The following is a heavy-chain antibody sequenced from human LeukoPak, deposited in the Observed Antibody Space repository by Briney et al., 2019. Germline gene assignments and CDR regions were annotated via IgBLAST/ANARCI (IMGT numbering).Heavy chain of an antibody. Sequence: PGGSLRLSCAASGFTFSSYGMHWVRQAPGKGLEWVAVIWYDGSNKYYADSVKGRFTISRDNSKNSLYLQMNSLRAEDTAVYYCARGRITIFGVVINSWYFDLWGRGTLVTVSS. CDR3: ARGRITIFGVVINSWYFDL. CDR1: GFTFSSYG. D-gene: IGHD3-3*01. V-gene: IGHV3-33*08. J-gene: IGHJ2*01. CDR2: IWYDGSNK.